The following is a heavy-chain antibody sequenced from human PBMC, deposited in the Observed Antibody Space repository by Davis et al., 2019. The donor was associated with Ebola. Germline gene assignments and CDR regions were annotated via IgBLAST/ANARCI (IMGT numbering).Heavy chain of an antibody. V-gene: IGHV1-2*02. CDR3: ASSVGMWANY. CDR2: INPNSGGT. CDR1: GYTFTGYY. Sequence: ASVKVSCKASGYTFTGYYMHWVRQAPGQGLEWMGWINPNSGGTNYAQKFQGRVTMTRDTSTSTVYMELSSLRSEDTAVYYCASSVGMWANYWGQGTLVTVSS. J-gene: IGHJ4*02. D-gene: IGHD1-26*01.